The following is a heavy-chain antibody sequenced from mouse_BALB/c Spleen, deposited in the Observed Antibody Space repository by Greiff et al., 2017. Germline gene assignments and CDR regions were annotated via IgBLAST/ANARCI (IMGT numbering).Heavy chain of an antibody. CDR1: GFSLTSYG. J-gene: IGHJ4*01. D-gene: IGHD2-4*01. Sequence: QLKESGPGLVQPSQSLSITCTVSGFSLTSYGVHWVRQSPGKGLEWLGVIWSGGSTDYNAAFISRLSISKDNSKSQVFFKMNSLQANDTAIYYCASMITSGDYAMDYWGQGTSVTVSS. CDR3: ASMITSGDYAMDY. CDR2: IWSGGST. V-gene: IGHV2-2*02.